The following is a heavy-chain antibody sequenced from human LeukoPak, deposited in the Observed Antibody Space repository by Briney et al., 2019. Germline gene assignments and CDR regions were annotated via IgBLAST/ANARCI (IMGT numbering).Heavy chain of an antibody. CDR1: GFIFSDYF. CDR3: ARVPGGGYDPYFDY. J-gene: IGHJ4*02. Sequence: GGSLRLSCAASGFIFSDYFISWIRQAPGKGLEWVSYISSSGTTIYYADSVKGRFTISRDNAKNSLYLQMNSLRAEDTAVFYCARVPGGGYDPYFDYWGQGTLVTVSS. V-gene: IGHV3-11*01. CDR2: ISSSGTTI. D-gene: IGHD5-12*01.